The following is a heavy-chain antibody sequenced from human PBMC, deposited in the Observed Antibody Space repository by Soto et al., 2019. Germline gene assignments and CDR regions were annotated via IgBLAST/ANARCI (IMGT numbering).Heavy chain of an antibody. J-gene: IGHJ6*03. CDR1: GFTFDDYA. V-gene: IGHV3-9*01. D-gene: IGHD4-17*01. CDR2: ISWNRGSI. CDR3: AKSYGESPLDYYYMDV. Sequence: EVQLVESGGGLVQPGRSLRLSCAASGFTFDDYAMHWVRQAPGKGLEWVSGISWNRGSIGYADSVKGRFTISRDNAKNALYLQMNSLRAEDTALYYCAKSYGESPLDYYYMDVWGKGTTVTVSS.